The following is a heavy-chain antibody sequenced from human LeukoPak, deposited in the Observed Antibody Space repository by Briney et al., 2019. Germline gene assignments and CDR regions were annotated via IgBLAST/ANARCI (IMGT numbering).Heavy chain of an antibody. CDR3: TREDLEMATTSFDY. J-gene: IGHJ4*02. CDR1: GFTFGDYA. V-gene: IGHV3-49*03. D-gene: IGHD5-24*01. Sequence: PGGSLRLSCTASGFTFGDYAMSWFRQAPGKGLEWVGFIRSKAYGGTTEYAASVKGRFTTSRDDSKSIAYLQMNSLKTEDTAVYYCTREDLEMATTSFDYWGQGTLVTVSS. CDR2: IRSKAYGGTT.